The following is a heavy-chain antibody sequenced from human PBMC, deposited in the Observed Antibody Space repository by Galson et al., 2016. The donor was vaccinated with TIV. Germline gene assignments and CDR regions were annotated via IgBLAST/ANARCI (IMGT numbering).Heavy chain of an antibody. V-gene: IGHV3-66*02. CDR2: ISSGGYT. CDR3: ARDRRHCGNECYLYYYYGMDV. J-gene: IGHJ6*02. Sequence: SLRLSCAASGFIVSINYMTWVRQAPGKGLEWVSLISSGGYTSYADSVKGRFTISRDNSKNTVYLQMNSLRAEDTAVYYCARDRRHCGNECYLYYYYGMDVWGQGTSVIVSS. D-gene: IGHD2-21*01. CDR1: GFIVSINY.